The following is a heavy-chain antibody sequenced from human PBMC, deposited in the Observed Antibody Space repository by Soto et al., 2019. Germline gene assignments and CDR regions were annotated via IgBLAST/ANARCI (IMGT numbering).Heavy chain of an antibody. D-gene: IGHD2-15*01. J-gene: IGHJ5*02. V-gene: IGHV3-23*01. CDR2: ISGSGGST. CDR3: AKDRLGYCSGGSCYYNWFDP. CDR1: GLSCNRDA. Sequence: GVSLRLSCAASGLSCNRDAMSWVRQAPGKGLEWVSAISGSGGSTYYADSVKGRFTISRDNSKNTLYLQMNSLRAEDTAVYYCAKDRLGYCSGGSCYYNWFDPWGQGTLVTVSS.